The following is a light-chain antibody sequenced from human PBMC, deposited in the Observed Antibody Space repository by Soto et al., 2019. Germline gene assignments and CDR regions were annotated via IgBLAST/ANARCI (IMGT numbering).Light chain of an antibody. CDR3: CSYAGSSTLV. CDR1: SSDVGSYNL. Sequence: QSVLTRPASVSGSPGQSITISCTGTSSDVGSYNLVSWYQHHPGKAPKLMIYEVSKRPSGVSNRFSGSKSGNTASLTISGLQAEDEADYYCCSYAGSSTLVFGTGTQLTVL. CDR2: EVS. V-gene: IGLV2-23*02. J-gene: IGLJ1*01.